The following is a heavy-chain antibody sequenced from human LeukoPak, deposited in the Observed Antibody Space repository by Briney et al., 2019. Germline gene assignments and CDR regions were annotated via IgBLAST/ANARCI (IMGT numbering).Heavy chain of an antibody. CDR3: GTGSRNLDY. CDR2: IFSGNST. CDR1: GFTVSSNY. D-gene: IGHD1-26*01. Sequence: GGALRHSCAASGFTVSSNYMSWGRHALGKGLGWVSVIFSGNSTYYTDSAKCRFTTPTHNTKNTLYLQMNTVRDDDTRVYYCGTGSRNLDYWGQGTLVTVSS. J-gene: IGHJ4*02. V-gene: IGHV3-53*01.